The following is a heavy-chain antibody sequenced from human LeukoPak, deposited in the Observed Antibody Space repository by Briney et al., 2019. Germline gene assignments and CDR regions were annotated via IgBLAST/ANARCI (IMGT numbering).Heavy chain of an antibody. Sequence: QPGRSLRLSCAASGFTFDDYAMHWVRQAPGKGLEWVSGISWNSGSIGYADSVKGRFTISRDNAKNSLYLQMNSLRAEDTALYYCAKDWQRHSSGWYYYYFDYWGQGTLVTVSS. CDR3: AKDWQRHSSGWYYYYFDY. J-gene: IGHJ4*02. D-gene: IGHD6-19*01. V-gene: IGHV3-9*01. CDR2: ISWNSGSI. CDR1: GFTFDDYA.